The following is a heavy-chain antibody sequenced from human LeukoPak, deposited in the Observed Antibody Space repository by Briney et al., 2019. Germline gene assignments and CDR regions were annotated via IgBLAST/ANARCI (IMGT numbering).Heavy chain of an antibody. J-gene: IGHJ4*02. Sequence: GGSLRLSCAASGFTFSSYAMSWVRQAPGKGLEWVSTIGRSDGSTFYADSVKGRFTISRDNSKNTLYLQMNSLRAEDTAVYYCAKVAESSGYSFDCWAQGTLVTDSS. CDR3: AKVAESSGYSFDC. V-gene: IGHV3-23*01. CDR1: GFTFSSYA. CDR2: IGRSDGST. D-gene: IGHD3-22*01.